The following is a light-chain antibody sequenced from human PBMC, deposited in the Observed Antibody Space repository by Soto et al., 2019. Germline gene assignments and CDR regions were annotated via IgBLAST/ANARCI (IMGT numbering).Light chain of an antibody. CDR1: SSDVGGYNF. J-gene: IGLJ1*01. CDR3: SSYSSSNTLYV. Sequence: QSVLTQPASVSGSPGQSITISCTGTSSDVGGYNFVSWYQQHPGRVPKLMIYEVTNRPSGVSNRFSGSKSGNTASLTISGLQAEDEADYYCSSYSSSNTLYVFGTGTKLTVL. CDR2: EVT. V-gene: IGLV2-14*01.